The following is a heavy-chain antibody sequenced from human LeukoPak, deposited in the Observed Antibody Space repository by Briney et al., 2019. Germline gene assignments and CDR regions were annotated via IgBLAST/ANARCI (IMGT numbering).Heavy chain of an antibody. Sequence: SETLSLTCTVSGGSISSYYWSWIRQPPGKGLEWIGYIYYSGSTYYNPSLKSRVTISVDTSKNQFSLKLSSVTAADTAVYYCAREKHVDAFDIWGQGTMVTVSS. CDR2: IYYSGST. V-gene: IGHV4-59*12. J-gene: IGHJ3*02. CDR1: GGSISSYY. CDR3: AREKHVDAFDI.